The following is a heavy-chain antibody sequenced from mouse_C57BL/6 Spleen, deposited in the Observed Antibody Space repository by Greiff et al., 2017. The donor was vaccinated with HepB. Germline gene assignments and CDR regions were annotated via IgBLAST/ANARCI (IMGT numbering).Heavy chain of an antibody. CDR2: INPNYGTT. V-gene: IGHV1-39*01. J-gene: IGHJ1*03. Sequence: VQLQQSGPELVKPGASVKISCKASGYSFTDYNMNWVKQSNGKSLVWIGVINPNYGTTSYNQKFKGKATLTVDQSSSTAYMQLNSLTSEDSAVYYYARSYLSTGWYFDVWGTGTTVTVSS. D-gene: IGHD2-5*01. CDR3: ARSYLSTGWYFDV. CDR1: GYSFTDYN.